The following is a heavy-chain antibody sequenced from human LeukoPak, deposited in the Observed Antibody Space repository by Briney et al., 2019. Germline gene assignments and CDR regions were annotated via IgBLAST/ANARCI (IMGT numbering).Heavy chain of an antibody. CDR3: ARGRLGELSLYSMYYYDSPALN. Sequence: ASVKVSCKASGGTFSSYAISWVRQAPGQGLEWMGGIIPIFGTANYAQKFQGRVTITADESTSTAYMELSSLRSEDTAVYYCARGRLGELSLYSMYYYDSPALNWGQGTLVTVSS. CDR2: IIPIFGTA. J-gene: IGHJ4*02. CDR1: GGTFSSYA. V-gene: IGHV1-69*13. D-gene: IGHD3-16*02.